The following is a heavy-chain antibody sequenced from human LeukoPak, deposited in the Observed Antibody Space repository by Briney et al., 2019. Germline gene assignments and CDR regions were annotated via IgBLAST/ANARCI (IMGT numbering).Heavy chain of an antibody. CDR3: ARRGGSSSRRSPIDY. V-gene: IGHV3-7*01. CDR1: GFTFSDYW. Sequence: GGSLRLSCTASGFTFSDYWMTWVRRAPGKGPEWVANIKPDGSQRYYVDSVRGRFTISRDNAKNSLFLQMNGLRAEDTAVYYCARRGGSSSRRSPIDYWGQGTLATVSS. J-gene: IGHJ4*02. D-gene: IGHD6-6*01. CDR2: IKPDGSQR.